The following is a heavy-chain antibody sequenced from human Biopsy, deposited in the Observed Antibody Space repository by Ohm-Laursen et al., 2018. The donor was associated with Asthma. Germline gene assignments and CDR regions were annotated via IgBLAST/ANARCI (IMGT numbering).Heavy chain of an antibody. J-gene: IGHJ6*02. Sequence: GSSVKVSCKTSGYTFNSAGITWARQAPGQGLEWMGWISVYNGNTKVAQKLQDRVTMITDTSTSTAYMELRSLRSDDTAVYFCARAADYSHYYGIDVWGQGTTVTVS. CDR3: ARAADYSHYYGIDV. CDR1: GYTFNSAG. CDR2: ISVYNGNT. V-gene: IGHV1-18*01. D-gene: IGHD3-10*01.